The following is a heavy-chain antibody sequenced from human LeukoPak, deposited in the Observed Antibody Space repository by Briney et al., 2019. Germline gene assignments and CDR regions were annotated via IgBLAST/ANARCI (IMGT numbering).Heavy chain of an antibody. J-gene: IGHJ4*02. V-gene: IGHV4-4*02. Sequence: SETLSLTCDVSGGSITQTNNWTWVRQPPGKGLEWIGEVNLQGSTTYNPSLMRRVAISVDTSANHVSLQLTSVTAADTAVYYCAREGGPYRPLDYSGQGTLVTVSS. CDR2: VNLQGST. CDR3: AREGGPYRPLDY. CDR1: GGSITQTNN.